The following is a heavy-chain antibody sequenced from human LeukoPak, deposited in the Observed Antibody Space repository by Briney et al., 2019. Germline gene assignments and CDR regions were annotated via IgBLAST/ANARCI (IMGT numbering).Heavy chain of an antibody. CDR1: QFTFSRFA. Sequence: GGSLRLSCEASQFTFSRFAMSWIRQAPGTGLEWVSTLSGSGTATYYADSVKGRFTTSRDNSKDTLYLQMDNLRADDTAVYYCAKHLGSHSFLFYYMNVWGTGTSVIVSS. CDR2: LSGSGTAT. CDR3: AKHLGSHSFLFYYMNV. D-gene: IGHD2-21*01. J-gene: IGHJ6*03. V-gene: IGHV3-23*01.